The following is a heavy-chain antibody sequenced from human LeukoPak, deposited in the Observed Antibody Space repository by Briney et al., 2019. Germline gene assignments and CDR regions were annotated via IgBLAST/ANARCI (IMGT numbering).Heavy chain of an antibody. CDR1: GGSISISTYY. J-gene: IGHJ3*02. D-gene: IGHD3-22*01. CDR2: IYYSGNT. V-gene: IGHV4-39*01. CDR3: AKMKIVGIRLGAFDI. Sequence: PSETLSLTCTVSGGSISISTYYWGWIRQPPGKGLEWIGSIYYSGNTYFNPSLKSRVTISVDTSKNKFSLKLSSVTAADTGVYYSAKMKIVGIRLGAFDIWGQGTVVTVSS.